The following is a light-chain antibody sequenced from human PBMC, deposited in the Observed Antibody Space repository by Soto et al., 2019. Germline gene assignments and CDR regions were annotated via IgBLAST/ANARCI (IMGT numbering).Light chain of an antibody. V-gene: IGKV3-20*01. CDR3: QKYGSSRRT. CDR1: QSVSSSY. Sequence: EIVLTPSPATPSFSPGERATLSCMASQSVSSSYLAWYKQKTGQAPRILIYGESSRATGIPDRFSGSGSGTDSNLTISRLEPEDFAVYYCQKYGSSRRTCGQGTKVDI. CDR2: GES. J-gene: IGKJ1*01.